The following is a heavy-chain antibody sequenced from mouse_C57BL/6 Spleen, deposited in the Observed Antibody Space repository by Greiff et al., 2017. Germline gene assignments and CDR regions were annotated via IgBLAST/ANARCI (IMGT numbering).Heavy chain of an antibody. V-gene: IGHV5-9*01. Sequence: EVQGVESGGGLVKPGGSLKLSCAASGFTFSSYTMSWVRQTPEKRLEWVATISGGGGNTYYPDSVKGRFTISRDNAKNTLYLQMSSLRSEDTALYYCARGDGHDGGFAYWGQGTLVTVSA. J-gene: IGHJ3*01. CDR2: ISGGGGNT. CDR1: GFTFSSYT. CDR3: ARGDGHDGGFAY. D-gene: IGHD2-12*01.